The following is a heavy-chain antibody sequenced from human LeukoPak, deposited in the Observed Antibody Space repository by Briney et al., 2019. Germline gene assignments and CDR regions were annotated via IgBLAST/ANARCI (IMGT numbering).Heavy chain of an antibody. J-gene: IGHJ4*02. CDR2: ISFDGSGK. V-gene: IGHV3-30*03. Sequence: GRSLRLSCAASGFRFSAYGMHWVRQAPGKGLEWVAVISFDGSGKYYADSVKGRFTISRDNAKNSLYLQMNSLRAEDTAVYYCARVVSGYYYGSGSYWDLDYWGQGTLVTVSS. CDR1: GFRFSAYG. CDR3: ARVVSGYYYGSGSYWDLDY. D-gene: IGHD3-10*01.